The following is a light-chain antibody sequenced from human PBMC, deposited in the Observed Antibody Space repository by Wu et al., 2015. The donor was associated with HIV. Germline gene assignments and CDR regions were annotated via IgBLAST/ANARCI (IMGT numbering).Light chain of an antibody. CDR3: HQYGGSPPYS. CDR1: QIFRGSS. J-gene: IGKJ2*03. Sequence: EVVLTQSPGTLSLSPGGRATLSCRASQIFRGSSIAWFQQKPGQSPRLLIYGASNRATGIPDRFSGGGSGTDFTLTISTLEPEDFAVYFCHQYGGSPPYSFGQGTQAGDQT. CDR2: GAS. V-gene: IGKV3-20*01.